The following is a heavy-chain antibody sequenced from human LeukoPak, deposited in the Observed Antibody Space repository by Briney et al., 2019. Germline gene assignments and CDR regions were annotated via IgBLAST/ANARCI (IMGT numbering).Heavy chain of an antibody. D-gene: IGHD3-10*01. CDR2: IYHSGST. CDR1: GGSISSSNW. CDR3: ARVNLARGYYFDY. J-gene: IGHJ4*02. V-gene: IGHV4-4*02. Sequence: SETLSLTCAVSGGSISSSNWWSWVRQPPGKGLEWIGEIYHSGSTNYNPSLKSRVTISVDKSKNQFSLKLSSVTAADTAVYYCARVNLARGYYFDYWGQGTLVTVSS.